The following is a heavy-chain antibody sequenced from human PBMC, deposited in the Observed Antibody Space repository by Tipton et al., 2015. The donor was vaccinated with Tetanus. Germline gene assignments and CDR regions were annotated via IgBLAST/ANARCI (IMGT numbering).Heavy chain of an antibody. CDR2: IYYRGNT. D-gene: IGHD2-15*01. J-gene: IGHJ4*02. CDR1: GVSIGSYY. CDR3: ARVEEGYCSGGTCYFAD. Sequence: TLSLTCTVSGVSIGSYYWSWIRQPPGKGLEWIGYIYYRGNTNYNPSLKKRVTISVDTSKNQFSLKLNSVTAADTAVYYCARVEEGYCSGGTCYFADWGRGTLVTVSS. V-gene: IGHV4-59*01.